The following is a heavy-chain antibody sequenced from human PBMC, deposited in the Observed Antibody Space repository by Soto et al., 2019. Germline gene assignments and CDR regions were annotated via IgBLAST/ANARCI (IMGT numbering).Heavy chain of an antibody. CDR3: ASFLYYYDSSGYPYYYGMDV. V-gene: IGHV4-30-2*01. J-gene: IGHJ6*02. Sequence: SETLSLTCAVSGGSIRSGAYSWSWIRQPPGKGLEWVGYIYHSGSTYYNPSLKSRVTISVDRSKNRFSLNLNSVTAADTAVYYCASFLYYYDSSGYPYYYGMDVWGQGTTVT. D-gene: IGHD3-22*01. CDR1: GGSIRSGAYS. CDR2: IYHSGST.